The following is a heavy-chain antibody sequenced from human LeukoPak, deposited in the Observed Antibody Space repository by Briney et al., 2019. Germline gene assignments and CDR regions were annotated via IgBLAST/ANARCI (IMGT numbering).Heavy chain of an antibody. J-gene: IGHJ6*02. Sequence: ASVKVSCKASGYTFTSYYMHWVRKAPGQGLEWMGIINPSGGSTSYAQKFQGRVTMTRDTSTSTVYMELSSLRSEDTAVYYCARAGYSYGNNPLYYYYGMDVWGQGTTVTASS. D-gene: IGHD5-18*01. CDR2: INPSGGST. V-gene: IGHV1-46*01. CDR1: GYTFTSYY. CDR3: ARAGYSYGNNPLYYYYGMDV.